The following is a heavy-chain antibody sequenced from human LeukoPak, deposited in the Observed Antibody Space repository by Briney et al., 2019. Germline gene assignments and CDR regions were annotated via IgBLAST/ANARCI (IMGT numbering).Heavy chain of an antibody. CDR3: ARAGVYGDYYFDY. CDR2: IYYSGST. Sequence: SETLSLTCTVSGGSISSSPYYWGWIRQPPGKGLEWIGYIYYSGSTNYNPSLKSRVTISVDTSKNQFSLKLSSVTAADTAVYYCARAGVYGDYYFDYWGQGTLVTVSS. J-gene: IGHJ4*02. CDR1: GGSISSSPYY. V-gene: IGHV4-61*05. D-gene: IGHD4-17*01.